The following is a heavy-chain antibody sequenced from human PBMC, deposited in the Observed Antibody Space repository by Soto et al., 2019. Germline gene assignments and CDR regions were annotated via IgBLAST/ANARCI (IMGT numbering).Heavy chain of an antibody. CDR2: IVPSLDTT. CDR3: ARWPQPRYTADPYAVDV. D-gene: IGHD3-16*02. CDR1: GGTFSSSG. Sequence: QVHLVQSGTEVKKPGSSVKVYCKSSGGTFSSSGFSWVRQAPGQGLEWMGMIVPSLDTTNYAQKFQARVTSTADEVTSTVYMELRSLRSEDSAVYYCARWPQPRYTADPYAVDVWGQGTRVIVSS. V-gene: IGHV1-69*11. J-gene: IGHJ6*02.